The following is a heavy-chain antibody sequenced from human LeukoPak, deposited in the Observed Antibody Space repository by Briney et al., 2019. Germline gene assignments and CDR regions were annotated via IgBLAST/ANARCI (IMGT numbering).Heavy chain of an antibody. D-gene: IGHD3-22*01. V-gene: IGHV4-59*08. CDR1: GGSISSYY. CDR2: INYSGST. CDR3: ARRDTMIVAHDY. J-gene: IGHJ4*02. Sequence: SETLPLTCTVSGGSISSYYWSWIRQPPGKGLEWIGYINYSGSTKYNSSLKSRVTISVDTSKNQFSLKLSSVTAADTAVYYCARRDTMIVAHDYWGQGTLVTVSS.